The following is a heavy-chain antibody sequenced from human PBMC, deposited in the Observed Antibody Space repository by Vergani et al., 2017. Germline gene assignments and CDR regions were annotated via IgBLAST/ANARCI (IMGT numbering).Heavy chain of an antibody. J-gene: IGHJ3*02. CDR2: IYTSGST. D-gene: IGHD1-26*01. Sequence: QVQLQESGPGLVKPSQTLSLTCTVSGGSISSGSYYWSWIRQPAGKGLEWIGRIYTSGSTNYNPYLKSRVTISVDTSKNQCSMKLSSLTAAETAVYYCASWRERSAFDIGGEGTMVTDSS. V-gene: IGHV4-61*02. CDR3: ASWRERSAFDI. CDR1: GGSISSGSYY.